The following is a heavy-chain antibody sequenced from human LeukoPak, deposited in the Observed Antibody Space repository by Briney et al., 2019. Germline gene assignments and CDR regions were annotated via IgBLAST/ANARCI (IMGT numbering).Heavy chain of an antibody. D-gene: IGHD1-20*01. CDR3: ARSVHNWNDYFGY. CDR2: IYYSGST. Sequence: SETLSLTCTVSGGSITSYYWSWIRQPPGKGLEWIGYIYYSGSTNYNPSLKSRVTISVDTSKNQFSLKLSSVTAADTAVYYCARSVHNWNDYFGYWGQGTLDTVSS. V-gene: IGHV4-59*01. CDR1: GGSITSYY. J-gene: IGHJ4*01.